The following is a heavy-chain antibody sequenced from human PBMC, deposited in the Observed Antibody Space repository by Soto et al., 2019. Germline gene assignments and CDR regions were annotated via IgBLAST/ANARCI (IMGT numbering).Heavy chain of an antibody. V-gene: IGHV4-38-2*01. CDR3: ASAYYDFWSGYYLNWFDP. CDR2: IYHSGST. D-gene: IGHD3-3*01. Sequence: NPSETLSLTCAVSGYSISSGYYWGWIRQPPGKGLEWIGSIYHSGSTYYNPSLKSRVTISVDTSKNQFSLKLSSVTAADTAVYYCASAYYDFWSGYYLNWFDPWGQGTLVTVSS. J-gene: IGHJ5*02. CDR1: GYSISSGYY.